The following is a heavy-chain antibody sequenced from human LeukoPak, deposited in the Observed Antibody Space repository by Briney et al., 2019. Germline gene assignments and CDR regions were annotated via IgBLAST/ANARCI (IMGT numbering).Heavy chain of an antibody. CDR3: ARARYVNSFYAFDI. D-gene: IGHD3-9*01. V-gene: IGHV4-61*08. Sequence: KSSETLSLTCTVSGVSVSSDGYYWSWIRQPPGKGLEWIGYISFSGNTNYNPSLKSRVTISRDTSENQFSLKLSSVTATDTAVYYCARARYVNSFYAFDIWGQGTLVTVSS. J-gene: IGHJ3*02. CDR1: GVSVSSDGYY. CDR2: ISFSGNT.